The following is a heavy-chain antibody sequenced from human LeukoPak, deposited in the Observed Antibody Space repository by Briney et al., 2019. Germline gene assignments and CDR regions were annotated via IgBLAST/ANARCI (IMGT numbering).Heavy chain of an antibody. V-gene: IGHV3-21*01. Sequence: GGSLRLSCAASGFTFSSYSMNWVRQAPGKGLEWVSSISSSSSYIYYADSMKGRFTISRDNAKNSLYLQMNSLRAEDTAVYYCARGWLRNECSFDYWGQGTLVTVSS. J-gene: IGHJ4*02. CDR1: GFTFSSYS. CDR3: ARGWLRNECSFDY. CDR2: ISSSSSYI. D-gene: IGHD3-9*01.